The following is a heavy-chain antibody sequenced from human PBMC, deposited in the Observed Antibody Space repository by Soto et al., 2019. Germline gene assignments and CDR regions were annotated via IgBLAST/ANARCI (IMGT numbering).Heavy chain of an antibody. D-gene: IGHD2-15*01. CDR3: ASTNVGLVVVAAENDYYSYYGMDV. J-gene: IGHJ6*02. V-gene: IGHV1-69*01. Sequence: QVQLVQSGAEVKKPGSSVKVSCKASGGTFSSYAISWVRQAPGQGLEWMGGIIPIFGTANYAQKFQGRVTITADESTSTAYMELSSLRSEDTAVYYCASTNVGLVVVAAENDYYSYYGMDVWGQGTTVTVSS. CDR2: IIPIFGTA. CDR1: GGTFSSYA.